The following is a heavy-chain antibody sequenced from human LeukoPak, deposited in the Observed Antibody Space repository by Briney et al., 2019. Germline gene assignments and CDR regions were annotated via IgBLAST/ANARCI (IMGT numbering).Heavy chain of an antibody. CDR2: ISSSGSTI. V-gene: IGHV3-48*03. J-gene: IGHJ6*03. D-gene: IGHD3-22*01. Sequence: PGGSLRLSCAASGFTCSSYEMNWVRQAPGKGLEWVSYISSSGSTIYYADSVKGRFTISRDNAKNSLYLQMNSLRAEDTAVYYCARGPTDYYDSSGYSSNYYYFMDVWGKGTTVTIS. CDR1: GFTCSSYE. CDR3: ARGPTDYYDSSGYSSNYYYFMDV.